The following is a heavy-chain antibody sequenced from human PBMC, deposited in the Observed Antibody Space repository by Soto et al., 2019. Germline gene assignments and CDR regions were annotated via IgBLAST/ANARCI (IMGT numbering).Heavy chain of an antibody. Sequence: GESLKISCKGSGYSFTSYWIGWVRQMPGKGLEWMGIIYPGDSDTRYSPSFQGQVTISADKSISTAYLQWSSLKASDTAMYYCARLGAAARLRLGLSHNWFDPWGQGTLVTVSS. D-gene: IGHD6-6*01. CDR1: GYSFTSYW. V-gene: IGHV5-51*01. CDR3: ARLGAAARLRLGLSHNWFDP. CDR2: IYPGDSDT. J-gene: IGHJ5*02.